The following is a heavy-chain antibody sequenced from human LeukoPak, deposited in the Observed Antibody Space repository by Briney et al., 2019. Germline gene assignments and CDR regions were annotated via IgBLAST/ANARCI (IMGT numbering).Heavy chain of an antibody. J-gene: IGHJ4*02. CDR1: GFTFSSVW. CDR3: TTGGSTAGN. Sequence: GGSLRLSCTASGFTFSSVWMSWVRQAPGKGLQWVGRIRKTADGGTADYAAPVQGRFSISRDDSKKTLYLQMNSLRTEDTAVYYCTTGGSTAGNWGQGTLVTVSS. V-gene: IGHV3-15*01. CDR2: IRKTADGGTA.